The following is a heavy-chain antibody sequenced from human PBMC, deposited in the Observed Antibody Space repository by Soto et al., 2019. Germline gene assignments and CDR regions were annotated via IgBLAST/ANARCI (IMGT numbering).Heavy chain of an antibody. J-gene: IGHJ6*02. CDR1: GGTFSSYA. Sequence: QVQLVQSGAEVQKPGSSVKVSCKASGGTFSSYAISWVRQAPGQGLEWMGGIIPIFGTANYAQKFQGRVTITADESTSTAYMELSSLRSEDTAVYYCARITIFGVVAGYYYGMDVWGQGTTVTVSS. CDR3: ARITIFGVVAGYYYGMDV. V-gene: IGHV1-69*01. D-gene: IGHD3-3*01. CDR2: IIPIFGTA.